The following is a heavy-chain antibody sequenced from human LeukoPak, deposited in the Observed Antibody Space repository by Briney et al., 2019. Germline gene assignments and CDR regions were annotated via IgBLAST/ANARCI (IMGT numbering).Heavy chain of an antibody. CDR3: ARDRHLTGTTYGALGY. CDR2: INPSGGST. D-gene: IGHD1-7*01. J-gene: IGHJ4*02. Sequence: GASVKVSCKASGYTFTSYYMHWVRQAPGQGLEWMGIINPSGGSTSYAQKFQGRVTMTRDTSTSTVYMELSSLRSEDTAVYYCARDRHLTGTTYGALGYWGQGILVTVSS. CDR1: GYTFTSYY. V-gene: IGHV1-46*01.